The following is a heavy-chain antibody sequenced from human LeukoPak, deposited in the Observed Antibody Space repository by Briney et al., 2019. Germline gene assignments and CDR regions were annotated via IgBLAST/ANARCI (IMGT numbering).Heavy chain of an antibody. CDR3: SREGYFDSSGPSG. CDR1: GGSISSGSYY. D-gene: IGHD3-22*01. V-gene: IGHV3-66*01. J-gene: IGHJ4*02. CDR2: IYSGGST. Sequence: LSLTCTVSGGSISSGSYYWSWVRQAPGKGLEWVSLIYSGGSTYYADSVRGRFTISRDNSKNTLYLQMNSLRAEDTAVYYCSREGYFDSSGPSGWGQGTLVTVSS.